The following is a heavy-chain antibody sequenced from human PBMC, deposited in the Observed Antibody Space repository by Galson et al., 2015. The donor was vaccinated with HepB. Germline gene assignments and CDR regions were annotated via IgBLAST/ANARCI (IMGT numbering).Heavy chain of an antibody. CDR3: ARDSRLELQLNNYYSYGMDV. D-gene: IGHD1-7*01. Sequence: SVKVSCKASEFDFNKYGLSWVRQAPGQGLEWMGWVSGYDGRANYAPKFQGRVTMTTQTSTGTAFMEMRSLRSDDTAVYYCARDSRLELQLNNYYSYGMDVWGQGTAVVVS. J-gene: IGHJ6*02. CDR2: VSGYDGRA. CDR1: EFDFNKYG. V-gene: IGHV1-18*01.